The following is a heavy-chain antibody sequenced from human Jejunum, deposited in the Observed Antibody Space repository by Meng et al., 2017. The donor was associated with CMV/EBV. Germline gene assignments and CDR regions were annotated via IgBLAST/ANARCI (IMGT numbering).Heavy chain of an antibody. CDR2: IYPNGRT. J-gene: IGHJ4*02. Sequence: SVFGVRNFIMSGSRQAPGRGLEWVSAIYPNGRTFDAESVQGRVSVSRDHSSNTIYLQINSLRREDTAVYYCAREAWADSSGGFDYWGQGTLVTVSS. V-gene: IGHV3-66*03. CDR1: VFGVRNFI. D-gene: IGHD6-19*01. CDR3: AREAWADSSGGFDY.